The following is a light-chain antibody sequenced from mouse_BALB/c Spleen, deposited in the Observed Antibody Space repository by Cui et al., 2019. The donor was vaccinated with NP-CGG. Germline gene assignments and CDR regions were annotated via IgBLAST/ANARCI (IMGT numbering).Light chain of an antibody. Sequence: QAFLPQESDLTTSPGETVTLTCRSSTGAVTTSNYANWVQEKPDHLFTGLIGGTNNRAPGVPARFSGSLIGDKAALTITGAQTEDEAIYFCALWYSNHWVFGGGAKLTVL. CDR1: TGAVTTSNY. V-gene: IGLV1*01. J-gene: IGLJ1*01. CDR2: GTN. CDR3: ALWYSNHWV.